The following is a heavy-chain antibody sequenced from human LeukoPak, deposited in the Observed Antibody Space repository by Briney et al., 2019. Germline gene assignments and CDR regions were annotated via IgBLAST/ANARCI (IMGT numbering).Heavy chain of an antibody. Sequence: GASVKVSCKASGYTFTIYYIHWVRQAPGQGLEWMGIINPSGGSTSYAQKFQGRVTMTRDMSTSTVYMELSSLRSEDTAVYYCARDYSGGDYEVGFDYWGQGTLVTVSS. J-gene: IGHJ4*02. CDR3: ARDYSGGDYEVGFDY. V-gene: IGHV1-46*01. CDR2: INPSGGST. D-gene: IGHD2-21*02. CDR1: GYTFTIYY.